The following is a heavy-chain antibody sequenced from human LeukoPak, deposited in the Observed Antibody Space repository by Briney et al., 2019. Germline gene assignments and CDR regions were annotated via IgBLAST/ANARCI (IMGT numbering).Heavy chain of an antibody. CDR3: ARIQGDSSGWSYYFDY. CDR2: IDWDDDK. V-gene: IGHV2-70*01. CDR1: GFSLSTSGMC. Sequence: SGPALVKPTQTLTLTCTFSGFSLSTSGMCVSWIRQPPGKALEWLALIDWDDDKYYSTSLKTRLTISKDTSKNQVVLTMTNMDPVDTATYYCARIQGDSSGWSYYFDYWGQGTLVTVSS. J-gene: IGHJ4*02. D-gene: IGHD6-19*01.